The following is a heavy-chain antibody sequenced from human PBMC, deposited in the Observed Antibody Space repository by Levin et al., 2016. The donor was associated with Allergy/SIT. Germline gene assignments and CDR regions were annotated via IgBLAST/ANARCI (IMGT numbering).Heavy chain of an antibody. CDR2: IYYSGST. Sequence: WIRQPPGKGLEWIGSIYYSGSTYYNPSLKSRVTISVDTSKNQFSLKLSSVTAADTAVYYCARRVGGRARYFDYWGQGTLVTVSS. V-gene: IGHV4-39*01. CDR3: ARRVGGRARYFDY. J-gene: IGHJ4*02. D-gene: IGHD3-3*01.